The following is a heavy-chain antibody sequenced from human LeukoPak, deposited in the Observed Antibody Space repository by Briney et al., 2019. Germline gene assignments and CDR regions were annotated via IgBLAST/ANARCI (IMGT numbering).Heavy chain of an antibody. Sequence: SETLSLTCTVSGGSISSYYWSWIRQPPRKGLEWIGYICDSGSTNYNPSLKSRVTISVDTSKNQFSLKLSSVTAADTAVYYCARGQKYRSGYTVTELGSGYFDYWGQGTLVTVSS. CDR3: ARGQKYRSGYTVTELGSGYFDY. J-gene: IGHJ4*02. D-gene: IGHD5-18*01. V-gene: IGHV4-59*01. CDR2: ICDSGST. CDR1: GGSISSYY.